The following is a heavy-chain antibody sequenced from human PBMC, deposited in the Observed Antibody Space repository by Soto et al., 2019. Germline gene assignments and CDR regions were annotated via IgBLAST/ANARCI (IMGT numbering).Heavy chain of an antibody. CDR2: MNPNSGNT. V-gene: IGHV1-8*01. J-gene: IGHJ6*02. CDR3: AILQHTSGGRYWFYHGMDG. D-gene: IGHD6-19*01. CDR1: GYTFTSYD. Sequence: ASVKVSCKASGYTFTSYDINWVRQATGQGLEWMGWMNPNSGNTSYAQKLQGRVTMTSNTSISTAYMELSSLRSEDTAVYYCAILQHTSGGRYWFYHGMDGWGEGPTVTDAS.